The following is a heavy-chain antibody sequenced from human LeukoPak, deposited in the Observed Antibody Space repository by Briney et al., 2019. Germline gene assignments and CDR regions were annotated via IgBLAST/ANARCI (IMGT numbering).Heavy chain of an antibody. Sequence: ASVKVSCKASGYTFTSYYMHWVRQAPGQGLEWMGIINPSGGSTSYAQKFQGRVTMTRDTSTSTVYMDLSSLRSEDTAVYYCGLRGYSYGYVPDYFDYWGQGTLVTVSS. V-gene: IGHV1-46*01. D-gene: IGHD5-18*01. J-gene: IGHJ4*02. CDR3: GLRGYSYGYVPDYFDY. CDR1: GYTFTSYY. CDR2: INPSGGST.